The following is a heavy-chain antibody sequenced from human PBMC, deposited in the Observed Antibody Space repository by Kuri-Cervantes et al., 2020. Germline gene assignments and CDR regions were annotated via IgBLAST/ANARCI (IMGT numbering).Heavy chain of an antibody. CDR3: ARAPIQLWLRRALSWFDP. CDR1: GYSISSGYY. J-gene: IGHJ5*02. D-gene: IGHD5-18*01. V-gene: IGHV4-38-2*02. CDR2: IYHSGST. Sequence: GSLRLSCTVSGYSISSGYYWGWIRQPPGKGLEWIGSIYHSGSTYYNPSLKGRVTISVDTSKNQFSLKLSSVTAADTAVYYCARAPIQLWLRRALSWFDPWGQGTLVTVSS.